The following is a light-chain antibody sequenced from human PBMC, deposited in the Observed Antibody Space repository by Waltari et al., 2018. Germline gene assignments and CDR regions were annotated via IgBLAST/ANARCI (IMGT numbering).Light chain of an antibody. J-gene: IGKJ1*01. CDR1: RSVFKY. V-gene: IGKV3-20*01. CDR3: QKYDSLPAT. Sequence: SRRASRSVFKYLAWYQQTPCRAPRLLIYHASTRATGIPDRFSGSGSGTDFSLTISRLEPDDFAVYYCQKYDSLPATFGQGTRVEIK. CDR2: HAS.